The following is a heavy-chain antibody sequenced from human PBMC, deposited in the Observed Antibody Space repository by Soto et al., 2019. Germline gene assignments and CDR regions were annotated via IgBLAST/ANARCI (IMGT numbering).Heavy chain of an antibody. Sequence: PVKVSCKASGGTFSSYAISWLRQAPGQGLEWMGGIIPIFGTANYAQKFQGRVTITADESTSTAYMELSSLRSEDTAVYYCARSSITGPTSAFDIWGQGTMVTVSS. V-gene: IGHV1-69*13. D-gene: IGHD1-7*01. CDR1: GGTFSSYA. CDR3: ARSSITGPTSAFDI. J-gene: IGHJ3*02. CDR2: IIPIFGTA.